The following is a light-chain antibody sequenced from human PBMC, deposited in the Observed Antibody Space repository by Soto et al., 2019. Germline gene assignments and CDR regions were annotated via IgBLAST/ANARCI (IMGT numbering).Light chain of an antibody. Sequence: DIQMTQSPSTLSASVGDRVTITCRASQSISSWLAWYQQKPGKAPKLLIYKASTLKSGVPSRFSGSGSGTDFTLTISSLQPEDFATYYCQQLNSYPRTFGQGTKVAI. CDR3: QQLNSYPRT. CDR2: KAS. J-gene: IGKJ1*01. CDR1: QSISSW. V-gene: IGKV1-5*03.